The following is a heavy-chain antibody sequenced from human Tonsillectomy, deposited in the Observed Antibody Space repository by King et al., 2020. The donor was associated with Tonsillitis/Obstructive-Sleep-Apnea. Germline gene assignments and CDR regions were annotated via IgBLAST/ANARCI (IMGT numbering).Heavy chain of an antibody. CDR1: GFTFSTYG. D-gene: IGHD4-23*01. CDR3: AKLYAGNSVSHFDY. V-gene: IGHV3-23*04. CDR2: ISDSGGST. Sequence: VQLVESGGGLVQSGGSLRLSCAASGFTFSTYGMSWVRQAPGKGLEWVSVISDSGGSTYYADSVKGRFTISRDNSKNTLYLQMNSLRAADTAVYYCAKLYAGNSVSHFDYWGQGTLVTVSS. J-gene: IGHJ4*02.